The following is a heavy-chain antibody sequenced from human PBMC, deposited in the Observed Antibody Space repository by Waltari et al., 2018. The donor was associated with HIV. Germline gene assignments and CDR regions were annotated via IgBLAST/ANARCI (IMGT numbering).Heavy chain of an antibody. V-gene: IGHV3-21*01. CDR1: GFTFSGHT. CDR3: AKVDTHGYLPYS. D-gene: IGHD5-12*01. Sequence: EVQLVESGGGLVKPGGSLRLSCAASGFTFSGHTMNWVRQAPGKGLEGVSSISSSGTYIDYVDSVQGRFTISRDNAKNSLYLQMNSLRVEDTTIYYCAKVDTHGYLPYSWGQGTLVTVSS. CDR2: ISSSGTYI. J-gene: IGHJ4*02.